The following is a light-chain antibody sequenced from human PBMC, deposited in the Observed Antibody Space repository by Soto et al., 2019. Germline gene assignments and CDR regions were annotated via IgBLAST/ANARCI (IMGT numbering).Light chain of an antibody. Sequence: QSVLSQPPSVSGAPGQRITISCTGSSSNIGANYDVHWYRQVPGTAPKLLMSGDNNRPSGVADRFSGSKSGTSASLAITRLQAEDEADYYCQFYDSSLNRVFGTWTKLTVL. V-gene: IGLV1-40*01. CDR2: GDN. CDR3: QFYDSSLNRV. J-gene: IGLJ1*01. CDR1: SSNIGANYD.